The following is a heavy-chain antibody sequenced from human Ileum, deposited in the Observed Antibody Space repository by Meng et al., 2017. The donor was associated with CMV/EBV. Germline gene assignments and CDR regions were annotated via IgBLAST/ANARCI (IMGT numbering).Heavy chain of an antibody. D-gene: IGHD1-7*01. J-gene: IGHJ4*02. CDR3: AILSGGIRPGTDV. Sequence: GESLKISCVVSGFSFSNSWMHWVRQAPGRGLVWISQIGYDGSSTGYADSVKGRFTISRDNAKNTLHLQMNSLRAEDTGVYYCAILSGGIRPGTDVWGQGTLVTVSS. CDR2: IGYDGSST. CDR1: GFSFSNSW. V-gene: IGHV3-74*01.